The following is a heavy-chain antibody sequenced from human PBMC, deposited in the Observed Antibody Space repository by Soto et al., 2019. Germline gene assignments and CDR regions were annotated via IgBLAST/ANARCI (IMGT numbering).Heavy chain of an antibody. CDR2: IDPNSGGT. V-gene: IGHV1-2*04. CDR1: GYTFTGYY. J-gene: IGHJ6*02. CDR3: ARDLTDTSSSSWYGGRYSYSGTDV. Sequence: ASVKVSCKASGYTFTGYYIHWVRQAPGQGLEWMGWIDPNSGGTNYAQKFQVWVTMTRDTSISTAYMELSRLRSDDTAVYYCARDLTDTSSSSWYGGRYSYSGTDVWG. D-gene: IGHD6-13*01.